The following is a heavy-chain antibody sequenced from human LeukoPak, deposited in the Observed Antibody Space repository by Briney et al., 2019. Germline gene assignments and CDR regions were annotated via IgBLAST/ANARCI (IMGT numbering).Heavy chain of an antibody. CDR2: INTNTGNP. Sequence: ASVKVSCKASGYTFTSYAMNWVRQAPGQGLEWMGWINTNTGNPTYAQGLTGRFVFSLDTSVSTAYLQISSLKAEDTAVYYCARDGDFWSGSINAFDIWGQGTMVTVSS. D-gene: IGHD3-3*01. CDR3: ARDGDFWSGSINAFDI. V-gene: IGHV7-4-1*02. J-gene: IGHJ3*02. CDR1: GYTFTSYA.